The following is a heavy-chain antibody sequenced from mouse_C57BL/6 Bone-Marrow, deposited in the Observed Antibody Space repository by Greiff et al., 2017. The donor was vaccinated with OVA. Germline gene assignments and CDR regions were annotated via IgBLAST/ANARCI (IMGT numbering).Heavy chain of an antibody. CDR3: SYYSTPFAY. CDR1: GYTFTSYG. V-gene: IGHV1-81*01. Sequence: SGAELARPGASVKLSCKASGYTFTSYGISWVKQRTGQGLEWIGEIYPRSGNTYYNEKFKGKATLTADKSSSTAYMELRSLTSEDSAVYFCSYYSTPFAYWGQGTLVTVSA. J-gene: IGHJ3*01. CDR2: IYPRSGNT. D-gene: IGHD2-5*01.